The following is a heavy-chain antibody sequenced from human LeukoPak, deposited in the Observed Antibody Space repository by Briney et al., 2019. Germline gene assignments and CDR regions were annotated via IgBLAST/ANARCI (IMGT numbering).Heavy chain of an antibody. CDR1: GGSFSGYY. CDR3: ARHGEMATKSRPPYHFDY. D-gene: IGHD5-24*01. V-gene: IGHV4-34*01. Sequence: PSETLSLTCAVYGGSFSGYYWSWIRQPPGKGLEWIGKINHSGSTNYNPSLKGRVTISVDTSKNQFSLKLSSVTAADTAVYYCARHGEMATKSRPPYHFDYWGQGTLVTVSS. J-gene: IGHJ4*02. CDR2: INHSGST.